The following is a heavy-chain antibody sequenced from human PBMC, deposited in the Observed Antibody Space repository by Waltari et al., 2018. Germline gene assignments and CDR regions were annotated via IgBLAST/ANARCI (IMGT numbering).Heavy chain of an antibody. Sequence: QVQLQVSGPGLVEPSENLPPIGSVSGDSYHNYFWNWIRQPPGKGLEWIGFIRHTGVTKWNPTPGGRVTMSVYTSKSQSSLRLTSGTAADTAVYYCARWNDRGRYCGDWGQGTPVTVSS. CDR3: ARWNDRGRYCGD. CDR1: GDSYHNYF. J-gene: IGHJ4*02. CDR2: IRHTGVT. D-gene: IGHD1-1*01. V-gene: IGHV4-59*08.